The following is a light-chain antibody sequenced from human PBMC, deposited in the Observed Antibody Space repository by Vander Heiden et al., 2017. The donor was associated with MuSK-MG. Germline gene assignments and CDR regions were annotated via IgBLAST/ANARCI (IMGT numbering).Light chain of an antibody. CDR2: GKN. CDR3: NSRDSSGKHVV. V-gene: IGLV3-19*01. CDR1: SLRSYY. Sequence: SSELTQDPAVSVALGQTVRITCQGDSLRSYYASWYQQKPGQAPVRVIYGKNNRPSGIPDRFSGSSSGNTDSLTITGAQAEDEADYYCNSRDSSGKHVVFGGGTKLTVL. J-gene: IGLJ2*01.